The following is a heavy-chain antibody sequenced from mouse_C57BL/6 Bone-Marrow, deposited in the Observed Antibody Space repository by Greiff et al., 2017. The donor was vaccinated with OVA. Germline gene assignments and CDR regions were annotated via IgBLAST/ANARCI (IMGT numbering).Heavy chain of an antibody. J-gene: IGHJ3*01. D-gene: IGHD1-1*01. CDR2: ISSGGSYP. CDR1: GFTFSSYG. Sequence: EVNVVESGGDLVKPGGSLKLSCAASGFTFSSYGMSWVRQTPDKRLGWVATISSGGSYPYSPDSVKGRFPLSRANPKNTLYLQMSSLQSEDTAMYYCAKPLYYYGIAYWGQGTLVTVSA. CDR3: AKPLYYYGIAY. V-gene: IGHV5-6*01.